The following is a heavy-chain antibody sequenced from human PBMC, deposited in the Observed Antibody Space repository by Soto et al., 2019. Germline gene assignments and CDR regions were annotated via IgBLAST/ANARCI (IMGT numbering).Heavy chain of an antibody. CDR1: GFTFSSYG. V-gene: IGHV3-23*01. Sequence: GGSLRLSCAASGFTFSSYGMNWVRQAPGKGLEWVSALSGSGDTTYYADSVRGRFSISRDNSKNTLYLQMSSLRGEDTAVYYCAKGTQFFYYYAMDVWGQGTKVTVSS. CDR2: LSGSGDTT. CDR3: AKGTQFFYYYAMDV. J-gene: IGHJ6*02.